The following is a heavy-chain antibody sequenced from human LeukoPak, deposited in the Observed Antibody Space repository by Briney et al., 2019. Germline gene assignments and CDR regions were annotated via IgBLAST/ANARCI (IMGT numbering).Heavy chain of an antibody. CDR3: AKGLSGSYGSGSYYIPDAFDI. V-gene: IGHV3-23*01. D-gene: IGHD3-10*01. CDR2: ISGSGGST. Sequence: GGSLRLSCAASGFTFSSYGMSWVRQAPGKGLEWVSAISGSGGSTYYADSVKGRFTISRDNSKNTLYLQMNSLRAEDTAVYYCAKGLSGSYGSGSYYIPDAFDIWGQGTMVTVSS. CDR1: GFTFSSYG. J-gene: IGHJ3*02.